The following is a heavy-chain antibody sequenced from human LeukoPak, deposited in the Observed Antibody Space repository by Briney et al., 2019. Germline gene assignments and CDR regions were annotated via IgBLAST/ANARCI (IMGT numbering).Heavy chain of an antibody. Sequence: GGSLRLSCAASGFTVSSNYMSWVRQAPGKGLEWVSVIYSGGSTYYADSVKGRFTISRDNSKNTLYLQMNSLRAEDTAVYYCARDLFGTCDSDYWGQGILVTVSS. D-gene: IGHD3-16*01. CDR1: GFTVSSNY. J-gene: IGHJ4*02. CDR2: IYSGGST. V-gene: IGHV3-53*01. CDR3: ARDLFGTCDSDY.